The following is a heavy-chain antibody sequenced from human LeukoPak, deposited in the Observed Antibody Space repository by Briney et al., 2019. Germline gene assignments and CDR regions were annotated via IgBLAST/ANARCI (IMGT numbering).Heavy chain of an antibody. D-gene: IGHD2-15*01. CDR2: IYTSGST. V-gene: IGHV4-4*09. CDR1: GGSISSYY. Sequence: SETLSLTCTVSGGSISSYYWSWIRQPPGKGLEGIGYIYTSGSTNYNPSLKSRVTISVDTSKNQFSLKLSSVTAADTAVYYCARRTVVADDAFDIWGQGTMVTVSS. J-gene: IGHJ3*02. CDR3: ARRTVVADDAFDI.